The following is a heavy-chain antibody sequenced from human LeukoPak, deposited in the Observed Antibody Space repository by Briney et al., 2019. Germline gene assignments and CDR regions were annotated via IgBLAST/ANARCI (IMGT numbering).Heavy chain of an antibody. J-gene: IGHJ4*02. Sequence: ASMKVSCKASGYAFTSYGITWVRQAPGQGLEWMGWISGYNGNTNYAQKFQGRVTMTTDTSTSTVYMELRSLRSDDTAVYYCARDDNYGSGQPDDWGQGTLVTVSS. V-gene: IGHV1-18*01. CDR1: GYAFTSYG. CDR3: ARDDNYGSGQPDD. D-gene: IGHD3-10*01. CDR2: ISGYNGNT.